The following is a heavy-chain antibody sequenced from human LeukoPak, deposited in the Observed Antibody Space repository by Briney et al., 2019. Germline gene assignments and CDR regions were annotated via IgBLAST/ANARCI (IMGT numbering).Heavy chain of an antibody. D-gene: IGHD3-3*01. CDR2: ISSSGSTI. CDR3: ARDGSNYDFWSGYSSFDY. CDR1: GFTFSSYE. J-gene: IGHJ4*02. Sequence: PGGSLRLSCAASGFTFSSYEMNWVRQAPGKGLKWVSYISSSGSTIYYADSVKGRFTISRDNAKNSLYLQMNSLRAEDTAVYYCARDGSNYDFWSGYSSFDYWGQGTLVTVSS. V-gene: IGHV3-48*03.